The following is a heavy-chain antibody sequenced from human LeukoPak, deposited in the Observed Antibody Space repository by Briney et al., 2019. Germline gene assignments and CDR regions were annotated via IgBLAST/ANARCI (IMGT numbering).Heavy chain of an antibody. V-gene: IGHV3-30-3*01. CDR3: ARDLNIASYYFDY. CDR1: GFTFSSYA. Sequence: GGSLRLSCAASGFTFSSYAMHWVRQAPGKGLEWVAVISYDGSNKYYADSVKSRFTISRDNSKNTLYLQMNSLRAEDTAVYYCARDLNIASYYFDYWGQGTLVTVSS. CDR2: ISYDGSNK. J-gene: IGHJ4*02. D-gene: IGHD6-13*01.